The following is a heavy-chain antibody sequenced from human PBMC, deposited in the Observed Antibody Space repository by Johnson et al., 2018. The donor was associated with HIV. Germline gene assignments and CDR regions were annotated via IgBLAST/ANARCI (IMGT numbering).Heavy chain of an antibody. D-gene: IGHD6-13*01. J-gene: IGHJ3*02. CDR2: ISSSGSTI. V-gene: IGHV3-11*04. Sequence: QVQLVESGGGLVKPGGSLRLSCAASGFTFSDYYMTWIRQAPGKGLEWVSYISSSGSTIYYADSVKGRFTISRDNAKNSLYLQMNSLRAEDTAVYYCARDQRGSSGYTEGEKVGNAFDSWGQGTMVTVSS. CDR3: ARDQRGSSGYTEGEKVGNAFDS. CDR1: GFTFSDYY.